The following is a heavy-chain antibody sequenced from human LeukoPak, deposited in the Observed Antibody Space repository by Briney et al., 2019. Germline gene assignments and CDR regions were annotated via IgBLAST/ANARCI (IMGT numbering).Heavy chain of an antibody. V-gene: IGHV3-30*04. Sequence: GRSLRLSCVASGFRFSGYAIHWVRQAPGKGLEWVALISYNGGRKDYADSVKGRFTIDRDNSKNTVYLQMNSLRPDDTAIYFCARQEARNYYYEGLDYWGQGTRVTVSS. J-gene: IGHJ4*02. D-gene: IGHD3-22*01. CDR1: GFRFSGYA. CDR2: ISYNGGRK. CDR3: ARQEARNYYYEGLDY.